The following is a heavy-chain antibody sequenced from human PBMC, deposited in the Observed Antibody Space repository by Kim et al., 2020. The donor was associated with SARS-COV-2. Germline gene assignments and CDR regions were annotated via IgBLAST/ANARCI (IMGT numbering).Heavy chain of an antibody. J-gene: IGHJ4*02. Sequence: ADSSKGRFTIPRDNSKNTLYLQMNSLRAEDTAVYYCAKLVVPAAMPVNYWGQGTLVTVSP. CDR3: AKLVVPAAMPVNY. D-gene: IGHD2-2*01. V-gene: IGHV3-23*01.